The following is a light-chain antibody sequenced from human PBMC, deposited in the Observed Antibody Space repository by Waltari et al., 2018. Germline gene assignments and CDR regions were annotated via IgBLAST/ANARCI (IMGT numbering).Light chain of an antibody. CDR2: DVN. V-gene: IGLV2-14*01. J-gene: IGLJ3*02. Sequence: QSALTQPASVSGSPGQSITISSTGTTSDLRGYNYVSWYQQHPGKAPKLLIYDVNSRPSGVSNRFSGSKSGNTASLIISGLQAEDEADYYCCSFTSSSTWVFGGGTKLTVL. CDR3: CSFTSSSTWV. CDR1: TSDLRGYNY.